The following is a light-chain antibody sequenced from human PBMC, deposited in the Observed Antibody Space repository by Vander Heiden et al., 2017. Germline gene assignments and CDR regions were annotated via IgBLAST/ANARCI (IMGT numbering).Light chain of an antibody. Sequence: DIQMTQSPSSLSASVGDRVTITCQASQDISNYLNWYQQKPGKAPKLLIYDASNLETGVPSRFSGSGYGTDFTFTISSRQPEDIATYYCQQYDNLPLFTFGPGTKVDIK. CDR3: QQYDNLPLFT. V-gene: IGKV1-33*01. CDR1: QDISNY. CDR2: DAS. J-gene: IGKJ3*01.